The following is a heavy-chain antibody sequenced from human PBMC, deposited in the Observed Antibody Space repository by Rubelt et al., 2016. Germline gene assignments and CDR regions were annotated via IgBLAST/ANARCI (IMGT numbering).Heavy chain of an antibody. Sequence: VAHLWFDGSNEDYAESVKGRFTISRDNSKNTVSLQMNSLRAEDTAVYYCAKDRYYDSSLSPQTMDVWGQGTTVTVSS. V-gene: IGHV3-33*06. CDR2: LWFDGSNE. CDR3: AKDRYYDSSLSPQTMDV. D-gene: IGHD3-22*01. J-gene: IGHJ6*02.